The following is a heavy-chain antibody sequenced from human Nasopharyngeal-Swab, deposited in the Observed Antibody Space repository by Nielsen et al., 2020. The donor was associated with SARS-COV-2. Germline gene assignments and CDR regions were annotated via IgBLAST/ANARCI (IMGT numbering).Heavy chain of an antibody. Sequence: GEALQISCAASGFTFNNYNFNWGRQAPGKGLGWVSFISSSSSYIYYADSVKGRFTISRDNAKNSLYLQMNSLRAEDTAVYYCARDGLDYDFWSAYFMDVWGQGTTVTVSS. CDR3: ARDGLDYDFWSAYFMDV. V-gene: IGHV3-21*01. CDR2: ISSSSSYI. J-gene: IGHJ6*02. CDR1: GFTFNNYN. D-gene: IGHD3-3*01.